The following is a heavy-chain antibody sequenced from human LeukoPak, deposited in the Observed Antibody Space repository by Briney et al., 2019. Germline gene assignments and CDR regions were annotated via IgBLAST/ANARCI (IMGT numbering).Heavy chain of an antibody. D-gene: IGHD5-12*01. CDR2: INSDGSST. Sequence: GGSLRLSCSASGFTFSRYAMHWVRQAPGKGLVWVSRINSDGSSTSYADSVKGRFTISRDNAKNTLYLQMNSLRAEDTAVYYCARAKGYSGYDYFDYWGQGTLVTVSS. V-gene: IGHV3-74*01. CDR1: GFTFSRYA. J-gene: IGHJ4*02. CDR3: ARAKGYSGYDYFDY.